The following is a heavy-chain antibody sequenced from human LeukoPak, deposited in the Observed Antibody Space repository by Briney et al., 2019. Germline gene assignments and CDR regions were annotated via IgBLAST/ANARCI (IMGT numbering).Heavy chain of an antibody. J-gene: IGHJ5*02. V-gene: IGHV3-48*03. CDR1: GFTFSSYE. CDR2: ISSSGSTI. CDR3: ARSQSSGYYRWFDP. D-gene: IGHD3-22*01. Sequence: GGSLRLSCAASGFTFSSYEMNWVRQAPGKGLEWVSYISSSGSTIYYADSVKGRFTISRDNAKNSLYLQMNSLRAEDTAVYYCARSQSSGYYRWFDPWGQGTLVTVSS.